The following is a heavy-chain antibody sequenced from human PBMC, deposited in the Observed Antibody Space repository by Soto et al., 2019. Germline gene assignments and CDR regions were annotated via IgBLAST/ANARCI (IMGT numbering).Heavy chain of an antibody. CDR1: GFSLSTSGVG. CDR2: IYWDGDK. D-gene: IGHD2-15*01. CDR3: AHKGGRGAGMDV. V-gene: IGHV2-5*02. J-gene: IGHJ6*02. Sequence: QITLKESGPTLVKPPQTLTVTCTFSGFSLSTSGVGVAWIRQPPGKALEWLALIYWDGDKRYSPFLKSRLTITKDTAENQVVLTLTNMDSVDTATYFCAHKGGRGAGMDVWGQGTTVTVSS.